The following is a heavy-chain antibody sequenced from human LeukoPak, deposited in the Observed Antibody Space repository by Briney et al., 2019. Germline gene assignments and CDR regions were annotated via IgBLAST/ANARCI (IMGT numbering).Heavy chain of an antibody. D-gene: IGHD3-22*01. CDR3: AKDHPYYYDSSYYFDY. CDR1: GFTVSSNY. V-gene: IGHV3-53*01. J-gene: IGHJ4*02. Sequence: GGSLRLSCAASGFTVSSNYMSWVRQAPGKGLEWVSVIYSGGSTYYADSVKGRFTISRDNSKNTLYLQMNSLRAEDTAVYYCAKDHPYYYDSSYYFDYWGQGTLVTVSS. CDR2: IYSGGST.